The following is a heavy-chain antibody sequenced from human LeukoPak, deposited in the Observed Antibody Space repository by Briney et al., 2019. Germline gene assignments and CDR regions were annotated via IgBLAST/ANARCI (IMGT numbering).Heavy chain of an antibody. D-gene: IGHD6-19*01. CDR1: GFTFDDYA. CDR3: ARWSFITVAATENY. CDR2: ISWNSGSI. J-gene: IGHJ4*02. Sequence: GRSLRLSCAASGFTFDDYAMHWVRQAPGKGLEWVSGISWNSGSIGYADSVKGRFTISRDNAKNSLYLQMNSLRAEDTALYHCARWSFITVAATENYWGQGTLVTVSS. V-gene: IGHV3-9*01.